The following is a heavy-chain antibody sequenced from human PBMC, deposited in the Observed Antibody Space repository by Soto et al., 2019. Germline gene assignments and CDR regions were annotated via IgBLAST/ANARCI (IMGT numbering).Heavy chain of an antibody. V-gene: IGHV1-18*01. CDR1: GYTFTSYG. CDR2: ISTFNGNT. CDR3: ARHIVVVVAATDLLDDAFDI. J-gene: IGHJ3*02. D-gene: IGHD2-15*01. Sequence: ASVKVSCKASGYTFTSYGITWVRQAPGQGLEWMGWISTFNGNTYYAQRLQGRVTMTTDTSTSTAYMELRSLRSDDTAVYYCARHIVVVVAATDLLDDAFDIWVQGTTVTVSS.